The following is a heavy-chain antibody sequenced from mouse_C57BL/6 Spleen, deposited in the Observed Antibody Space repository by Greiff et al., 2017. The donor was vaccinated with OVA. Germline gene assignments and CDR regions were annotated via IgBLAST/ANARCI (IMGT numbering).Heavy chain of an antibody. V-gene: IGHV1-7*01. J-gene: IGHJ3*01. CDR3: AGDYDYDGAWFAY. CDR1: GYTFTSYW. CDR2: INPSSGYT. D-gene: IGHD2-4*01. Sequence: QVQLQQSGAELAKPGASVKLSCKASGYTFTSYWMHWVKQRPGQGLEWIGYINPSSGYTKYNQKFKDKATLTADKSSSTAYMQLSSLTYEESAVYYCAGDYDYDGAWFAYWGQGTLVTVSA.